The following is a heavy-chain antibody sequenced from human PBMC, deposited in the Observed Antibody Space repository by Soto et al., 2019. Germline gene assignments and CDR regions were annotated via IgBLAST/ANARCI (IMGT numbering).Heavy chain of an antibody. CDR1: GDSISTSSYY. D-gene: IGHD1-26*01. Sequence: SETLSLTCDVSGDSISTSSYYWGWIRQPPGKGLEWIASIYYSGATYYTPSLQGRVTISVDTTNNRFPLTLSSLTAADTAVYFCAGLAYSGYLQTWGQGSLVTVSS. CDR2: IYYSGAT. CDR3: AGLAYSGYLQT. V-gene: IGHV4-39*02. J-gene: IGHJ1*01.